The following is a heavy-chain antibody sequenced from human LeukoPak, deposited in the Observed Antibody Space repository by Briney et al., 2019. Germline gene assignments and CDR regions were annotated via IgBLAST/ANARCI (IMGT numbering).Heavy chain of an antibody. CDR3: ARGDDTMVRGVYYGMDA. CDR1: GYTFTSYD. D-gene: IGHD3-10*01. CDR2: MNPNSGNT. V-gene: IGHV1-8*01. J-gene: IGHJ6*02. Sequence: ASVKVSCKASGYTFTSYDINWVRQATGQGLEWMGWMNPNSGNTGYAQKFQGRVTMTRNTSISTAYMELSSLRSEDTAVYYCARGDDTMVRGVYYGMDAWGQGTTVTVSS.